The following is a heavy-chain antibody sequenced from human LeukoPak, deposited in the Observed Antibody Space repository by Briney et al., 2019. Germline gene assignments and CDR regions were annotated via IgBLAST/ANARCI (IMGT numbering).Heavy chain of an antibody. CDR2: IYYSGST. J-gene: IGHJ4*02. Sequence: SETLSLTCTVSGGSISSSSYYWGWIRQPPGKGLEWIESIYYSGSTYYNPSLKSRVTISVDTSKNQFSLNLSSVTAADTAVYYCARLYYDSSADHQTRLYDYWGQGTLVTVSS. CDR3: ARLYYDSSADHQTRLYDY. CDR1: GGSISSSSYY. D-gene: IGHD3-22*01. V-gene: IGHV4-39*01.